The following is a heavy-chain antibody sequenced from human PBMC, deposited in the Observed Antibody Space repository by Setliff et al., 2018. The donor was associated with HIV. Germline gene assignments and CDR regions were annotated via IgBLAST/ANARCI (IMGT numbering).Heavy chain of an antibody. J-gene: IGHJ4*02. V-gene: IGHV3-23*01. CDR3: AKGNWEATEIFDY. Sequence: GSLRLSCAASGFTFSSYAMSWVRQAPGKGLEWVSGITGSGGSTYFADSVKGRFTISRDNSKNTLYLQMNSLRAEDTAVYYCAKGNWEATEIFDYWGQGTLVTVSS. CDR1: GFTFSSYA. D-gene: IGHD5-12*01. CDR2: ITGSGGST.